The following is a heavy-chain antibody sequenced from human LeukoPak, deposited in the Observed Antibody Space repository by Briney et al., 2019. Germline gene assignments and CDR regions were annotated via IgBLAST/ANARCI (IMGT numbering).Heavy chain of an antibody. D-gene: IGHD6-13*01. CDR3: ARAPHSSWPLPTYYFDY. V-gene: IGHV7-4-1*02. CDR2: INTNTGNP. CDR1: GYTFTSYA. J-gene: IGHJ4*02. Sequence: ASVKVSCKASGYTFTSYAMNWVRQAPGQGLEWMGWINTNTGNPTYGQGFTGRFVFSLDTSVSTAYLQISRLKAEDTAVYYCARAPHSSWPLPTYYFDYWGQGTLVTVSS.